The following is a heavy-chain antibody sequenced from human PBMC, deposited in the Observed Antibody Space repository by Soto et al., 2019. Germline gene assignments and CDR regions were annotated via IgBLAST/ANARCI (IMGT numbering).Heavy chain of an antibody. D-gene: IGHD3-16*01. Sequence: GGSLRLSCVASGFTFKGAWMNWVRQAPGKGLEWVGRVKSKVDGGTIDYAAPVKGRFTISRDDSKDTVYLQMNSLRFDDTAVYYCARGGTPIDYWGQGTLVTVSS. V-gene: IGHV3-15*07. J-gene: IGHJ4*02. CDR3: ARGGTPIDY. CDR1: GFTFKGAW. CDR2: VKSKVDGGTI.